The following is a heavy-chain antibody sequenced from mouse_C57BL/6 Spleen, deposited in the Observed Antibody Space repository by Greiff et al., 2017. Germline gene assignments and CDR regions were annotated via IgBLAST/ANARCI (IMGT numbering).Heavy chain of an antibody. Sequence: VQLQQSGPELVKPGASVKIPCKASGYTFTDYNMDWVKQSHGKSLEWIGDINPNNGGTIYNQKFKGKATLTVDKSSSTAYMELRSLTSEDTSVYYCARKEGGYGDGGLFAYWGQGTLVTVSA. CDR1: GYTFTDYN. V-gene: IGHV1-18*01. CDR2: INPNNGGT. D-gene: IGHD2-2*01. CDR3: ARKEGGYGDGGLFAY. J-gene: IGHJ3*01.